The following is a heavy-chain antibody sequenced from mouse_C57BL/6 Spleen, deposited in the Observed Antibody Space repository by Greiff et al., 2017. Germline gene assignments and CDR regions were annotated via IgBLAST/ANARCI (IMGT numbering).Heavy chain of an antibody. V-gene: IGHV1-53*01. J-gene: IGHJ2*01. CDR3: ARSVYYDYQYYFDY. CDR1: GYTFTSYW. D-gene: IGHD2-4*01. Sequence: QVQLQQPGTELVKPGASVKLSCKASGYTFTSYWMHWVKQRPGQGLEWIGNINPSNGGTNYNEKFKSKATLTVDKSSSTAYMQLSSLTSEDSAVYYGARSVYYDYQYYFDYWGQGTTLTGSS. CDR2: INPSNGGT.